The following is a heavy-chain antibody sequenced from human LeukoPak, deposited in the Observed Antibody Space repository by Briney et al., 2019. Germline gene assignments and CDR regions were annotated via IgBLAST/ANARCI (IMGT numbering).Heavy chain of an antibody. J-gene: IGHJ3*02. CDR3: AGSTMVRGVIMRVGDI. V-gene: IGHV3-43*02. CDR2: ISGDGGST. D-gene: IGHD3-10*01. CDR1: GFTFDDYA. Sequence: GGSLRLSCAASGFTFDDYAMHWVRQAPGKGLEWVSLISGDGGSTYYADSVKGRFTISRDNSKNSLYLQMNSLRTEDTALYYCAGSTMVRGVIMRVGDIWGQGTMVTVSS.